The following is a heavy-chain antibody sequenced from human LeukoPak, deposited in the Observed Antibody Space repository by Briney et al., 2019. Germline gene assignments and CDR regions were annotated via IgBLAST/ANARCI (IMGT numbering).Heavy chain of an antibody. CDR1: GGSFSGYY. V-gene: IGHV4-34*01. J-gene: IGHJ4*02. D-gene: IGHD5-24*01. CDR3: ARGQRDGYKIRHFDY. CDR2: INHSGST. Sequence: PSETLSLTCAVYGGSFSGYYWSWIRQPPGKELEWIGEINHSGSTNYNPSLKSRVTISVDTSKNQFSLKLSSVTAADTAVYYCARGQRDGYKIRHFDYWGQGTLVTVSS.